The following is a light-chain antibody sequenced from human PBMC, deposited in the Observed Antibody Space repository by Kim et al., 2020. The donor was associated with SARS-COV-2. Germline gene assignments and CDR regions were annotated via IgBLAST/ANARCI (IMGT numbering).Light chain of an antibody. CDR2: GAS. V-gene: IGKV3-15*01. Sequence: SPGERATLSCRASQSVSSNLAWYQQKPGQAHRLLIYGASTRATGIPARFSGSGSGTEFTLTISSLQSEDFAVYYCQQYNNWPTWTFGQGTKVDIK. CDR3: QQYNNWPTWT. CDR1: QSVSSN. J-gene: IGKJ1*01.